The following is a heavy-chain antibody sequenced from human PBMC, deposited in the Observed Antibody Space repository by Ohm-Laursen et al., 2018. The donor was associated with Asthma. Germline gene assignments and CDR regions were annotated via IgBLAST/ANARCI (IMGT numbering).Heavy chain of an antibody. J-gene: IGHJ5*02. CDR2: ISYNGRET. CDR1: GFTFRSYA. D-gene: IGHD4-17*01. CDR3: AKLVGVTTA. Sequence: SLRLSCTASGFTFRSYAMHWVRQAPGKGLEWVAVISYNGRETYYADSVKGRFTISRDNSRNTLYLQMNSLRPEDTAFYYCAKLVGVTTAWGQGTLVTVSS. V-gene: IGHV3-30*04.